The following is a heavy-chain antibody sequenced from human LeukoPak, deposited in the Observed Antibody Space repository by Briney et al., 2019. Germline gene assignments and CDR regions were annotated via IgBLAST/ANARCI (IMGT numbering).Heavy chain of an antibody. V-gene: IGHV1-69*13. D-gene: IGHD6-19*01. CDR2: IIPIFGTA. Sequence: ASVRVSCKASGGTFSSYAISWVRQAPGQGLEWMGGIIPIFGTANYAQKFQGRVTITADESTSTAYMELSSLRSEDTAVYYCASIGWLVRGAGYYYYYMDVWGKGTTVTISS. CDR1: GGTFSSYA. CDR3: ASIGWLVRGAGYYYYYMDV. J-gene: IGHJ6*03.